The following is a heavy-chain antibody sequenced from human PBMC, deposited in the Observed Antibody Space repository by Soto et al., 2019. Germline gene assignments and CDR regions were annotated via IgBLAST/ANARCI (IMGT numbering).Heavy chain of an antibody. Sequence: PGGSLRLSCAASGFTFSSYAMHWVRQAPGKGLEWVAVISYDGSNKYYADSVKGRFTISRDNSKNTLYLQMNSLRAEDTAVYYCARTHYYDSSGYPDWGQGTLVTVSS. CDR1: GFTFSSYA. V-gene: IGHV3-30-3*01. CDR2: ISYDGSNK. J-gene: IGHJ4*02. CDR3: ARTHYYDSSGYPD. D-gene: IGHD3-22*01.